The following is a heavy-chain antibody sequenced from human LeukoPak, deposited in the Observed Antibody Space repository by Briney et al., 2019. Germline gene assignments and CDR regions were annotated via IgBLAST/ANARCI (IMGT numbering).Heavy chain of an antibody. CDR2: ISYDGSNK. CDR1: GFTFSSYG. Sequence: GRSLRLSCAASGFTFSSYGMQWVRQAPGKGLEWVAVISYDGSNKYYADSVKGRFTISRDNSKNTLYLQMNSLRAEDTAVYYCARDLRLWGQGTLVTVSS. V-gene: IGHV3-30*03. CDR3: ARDLRL. J-gene: IGHJ4*02.